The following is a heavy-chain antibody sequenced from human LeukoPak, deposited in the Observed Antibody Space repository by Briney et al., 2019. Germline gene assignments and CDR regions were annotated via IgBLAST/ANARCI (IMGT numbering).Heavy chain of an antibody. CDR3: AKDPGLRFLEWLLAHFDY. CDR2: ISGSGGST. D-gene: IGHD3-3*01. J-gene: IGHJ4*02. V-gene: IGHV3-23*01. Sequence: GGSLRLSCAASGFTFSSYAMSWVRQAPGKGLEWVSAISGSGGSTYYADSVKGRFTISRDNSKNTLYLQMNSLRAEDTAVYYCAKDPGLRFLEWLLAHFDYWGQGTLVTVSS. CDR1: GFTFSSYA.